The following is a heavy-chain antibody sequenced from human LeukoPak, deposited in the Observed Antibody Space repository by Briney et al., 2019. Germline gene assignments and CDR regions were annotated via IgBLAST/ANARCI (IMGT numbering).Heavy chain of an antibody. Sequence: GGSLRLSCAASAFTFSSYWMSWVRQAPGKGLEWVAKIKYDASDKYYVDSVKGRFTISRDDAKNSLYLQMNSLRAEDTAVYYCSRTDGSKGGAIDYWGQGTLVAVSS. V-gene: IGHV3-7*01. D-gene: IGHD4-23*01. CDR3: SRTDGSKGGAIDY. J-gene: IGHJ4*02. CDR2: IKYDASDK. CDR1: AFTFSSYW.